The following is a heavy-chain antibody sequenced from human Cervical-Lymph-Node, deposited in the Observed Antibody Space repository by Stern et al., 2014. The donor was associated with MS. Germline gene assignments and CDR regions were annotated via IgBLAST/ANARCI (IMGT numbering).Heavy chain of an antibody. CDR2: IYYSGST. CDR1: GGSISSYY. V-gene: IGHV4-59*08. CDR3: ARLGGAARGNWFDP. D-gene: IGHD6-6*01. J-gene: IGHJ5*02. Sequence: QVQLQESGPGLVLPSETLSLTCTVSGGSISSYYWSWLRQPPGKGLEWIGYIYYSGSTNYNPSLKSRVTISVDTSKNQFSLKLSSVTTADTAVYYCARLGGAARGNWFDPWGQGTLVTVSS.